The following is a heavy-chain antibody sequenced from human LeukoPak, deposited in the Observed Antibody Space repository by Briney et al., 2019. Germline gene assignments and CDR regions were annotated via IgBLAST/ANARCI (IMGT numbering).Heavy chain of an antibody. V-gene: IGHV4-38-2*02. CDR1: GYSITSAYY. J-gene: IGHJ3*02. CDR3: AKSNGYGLVDI. CDR2: IFYSGST. Sequence: KSSETLSLTCTVSGYSITSAYYWGWIRQPPGKGLEWIVNIFYSGSTYYSPSLKSRVTISLDTSGNQFSLKLNSVTAADTAVYYCAKSNGYGLVDIWGQGTMVTVSS. D-gene: IGHD3-10*01.